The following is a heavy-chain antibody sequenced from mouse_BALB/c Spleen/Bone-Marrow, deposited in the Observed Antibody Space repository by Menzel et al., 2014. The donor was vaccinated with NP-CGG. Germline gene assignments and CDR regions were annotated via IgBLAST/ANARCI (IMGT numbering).Heavy chain of an antibody. CDR1: GYTFTTYW. J-gene: IGHJ2*01. D-gene: IGHD1-1*01. CDR3: VLITPVVSDY. V-gene: IGHV1-7*01. CDR2: INPSTGYT. Sequence: AELAKPGASVKMSCKASGYTFTTYWMHWVKQRPGQGLEWIGYINPSTGYTEYIQKFKDKATLTADKSSSTAYMQLNSLTSEDSSVYYCVLITPVVSDYWGQGTTLPVSS.